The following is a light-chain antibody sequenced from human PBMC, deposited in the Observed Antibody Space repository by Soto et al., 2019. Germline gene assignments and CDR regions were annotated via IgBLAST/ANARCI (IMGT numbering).Light chain of an antibody. V-gene: IGKV3-20*01. Sequence: EVVSTESPGTLSLTPGESTTLSCRASQSVSNSRLAWYQQKNGQAPRVLIYGASSRATGIPDRFSGSGFGTDFTLTISRLEPEDFAVYYCHQYGNSPQTFGQGTKLEIK. CDR3: HQYGNSPQT. CDR1: QSVSNSR. J-gene: IGKJ2*01. CDR2: GAS.